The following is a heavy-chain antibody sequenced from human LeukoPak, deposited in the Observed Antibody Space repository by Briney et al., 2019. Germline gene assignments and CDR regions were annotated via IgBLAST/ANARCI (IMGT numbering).Heavy chain of an antibody. CDR1: GGSISSGGYY. Sequence: SQTLSLTCTVSGGSISSGGYYWSWIRQHPGKDLEWIGYIYYSGSTYYNPSLKSRVTISVDTSKNQFSLKLSSVTAADTAVYYCARVAMAHNWFDPWGQGTLVTVSS. CDR2: IYYSGST. V-gene: IGHV4-31*03. J-gene: IGHJ5*02. CDR3: ARVAMAHNWFDP. D-gene: IGHD2-2*01.